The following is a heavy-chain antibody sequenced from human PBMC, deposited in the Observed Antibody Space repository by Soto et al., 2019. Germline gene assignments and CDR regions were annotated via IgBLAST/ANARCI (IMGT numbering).Heavy chain of an antibody. Sequence: PGGSLRLSCAASGFTFSSYAMHWVRQAPGKGLEWVAVISYDGSNKYYADSVKGRFTISRDNSKNTLYLQMKSLRAEDTAVYYCARGYFQHWGQGTLVTVSS. CDR3: ARGYFQH. V-gene: IGHV3-30-3*01. CDR1: GFTFSSYA. J-gene: IGHJ1*01. CDR2: ISYDGSNK.